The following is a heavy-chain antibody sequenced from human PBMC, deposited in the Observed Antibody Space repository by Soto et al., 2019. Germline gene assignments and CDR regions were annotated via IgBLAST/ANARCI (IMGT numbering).Heavy chain of an antibody. D-gene: IGHD3-10*01. Sequence: QVQLVQSGPEVKNPGASVRVTCVASGYAFTSYGVNWVRQAPGQGLEWMGWIAPHSGRTTYLPKFQGRVTMTADVSTNTAYIEGRSLKSDDTGTYFCARAATGSYHSAYWGQGTVVTVSS. CDR3: ARAATGSYHSAY. J-gene: IGHJ4*02. CDR1: GYAFTSYG. CDR2: IAPHSGRT. V-gene: IGHV1-18*04.